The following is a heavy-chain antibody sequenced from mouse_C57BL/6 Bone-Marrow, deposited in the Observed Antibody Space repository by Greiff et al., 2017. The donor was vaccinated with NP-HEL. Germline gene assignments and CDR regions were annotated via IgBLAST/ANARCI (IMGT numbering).Heavy chain of an antibody. CDR1: GYTFTSYG. CDR2: IYPRSGNN. CDR3: AREGGGDY. Sequence: QVQLKESGAELARPGASVKLSCKASGYTFTSYGISWVKQRTGQGLEWIGEIYPRSGNNYYNEKFKGKATLTADKSSSTAYMELRSLPSEDSAVYFCAREGGGDYWGQGTTLTGSS. J-gene: IGHJ2*01. V-gene: IGHV1-81*01.